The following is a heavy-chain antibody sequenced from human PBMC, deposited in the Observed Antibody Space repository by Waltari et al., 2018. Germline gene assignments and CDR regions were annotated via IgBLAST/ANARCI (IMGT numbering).Heavy chain of an antibody. J-gene: IGHJ4*02. D-gene: IGHD3-10*01. CDR2: IKEDGSEQ. CDR3: ARDAPGAPGGNWFGGY. Sequence: EVQLVESGGGLVQPGGSLRLSCAASGFTFSNYWMSWVRQAPGKGLEWVANIKEDGSEQHYVGSVRGRFTISRDNAERSVYLQMNNLRAEDTAVYYCARDAPGAPGGNWFGGYWGQGTLVTVSS. V-gene: IGHV3-7*01. CDR1: GFTFSNYW.